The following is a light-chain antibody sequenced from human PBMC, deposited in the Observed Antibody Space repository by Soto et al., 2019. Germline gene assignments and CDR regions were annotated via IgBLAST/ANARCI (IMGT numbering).Light chain of an antibody. CDR1: QSISGW. CDR2: DAS. V-gene: IGKV1-5*01. J-gene: IGKJ1*01. CDR3: QQYESFPWT. Sequence: DIQMTQSPSTLSASIGDRVTITCRASQSISGWLAWYQQKPGKAPTLLISDASSLESAVPSRFSGSGSGTEFTLTIGSLQHDDFATYYCQQYESFPWTFGLGTKVEIK.